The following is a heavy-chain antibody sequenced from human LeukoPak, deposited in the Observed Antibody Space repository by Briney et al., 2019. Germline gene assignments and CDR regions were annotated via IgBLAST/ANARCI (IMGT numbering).Heavy chain of an antibody. Sequence: GASVKVSRKASGYTFTSYDINWVRQATGQGLEWMGWMNPNSGNTGYAQKFQGRVTMTRNTSISTAYMELSSLRSEDTAVYYCARGPGYSYGYSLQPDYWGQGTLVTVSS. CDR3: ARGPGYSYGYSLQPDY. CDR1: GYTFTSYD. V-gene: IGHV1-8*01. CDR2: MNPNSGNT. D-gene: IGHD5-18*01. J-gene: IGHJ4*02.